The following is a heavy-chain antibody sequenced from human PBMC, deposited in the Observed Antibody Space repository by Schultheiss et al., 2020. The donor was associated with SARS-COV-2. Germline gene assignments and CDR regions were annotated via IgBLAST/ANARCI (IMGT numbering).Heavy chain of an antibody. J-gene: IGHJ6*02. Sequence: SETLSLTCAVSGGSISSGGYSWSWIRQPPGKGLEWIGEIYHSGSTYYNPSLKSRVTISVDTSKNQFSLKLSSVTAADTAVYYCARDYTAMAHYYYYGMDVWGQGTTVTVSS. CDR2: IYHSGST. V-gene: IGHV4-30-2*05. D-gene: IGHD5-18*01. CDR3: ARDYTAMAHYYYYGMDV. CDR1: GGSISSGGYS.